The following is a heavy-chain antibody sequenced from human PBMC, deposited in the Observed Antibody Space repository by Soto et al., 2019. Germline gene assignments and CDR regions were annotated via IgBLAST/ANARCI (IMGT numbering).Heavy chain of an antibody. CDR1: GFTFSSYA. V-gene: IGHV3-23*01. D-gene: IGHD6-6*01. J-gene: IGHJ6*02. CDR3: AKDDVPRYYYYYGMDV. Sequence: GGSLRLSCAASGFTFSSYAMSWVRQAPGKGLEWVSAISGSGGSTYYADSVKGRFTISRDNSKNTLYLQMNSLRAEDTAVYYCAKDDVPRYYYYYGMDVWGQGTTVTVSS. CDR2: ISGSGGST.